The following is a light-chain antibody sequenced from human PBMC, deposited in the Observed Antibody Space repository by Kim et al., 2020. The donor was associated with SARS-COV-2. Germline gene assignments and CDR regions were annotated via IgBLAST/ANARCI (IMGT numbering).Light chain of an antibody. CDR2: DVS. CDR3: SSYISSSTNYV. V-gene: IGLV2-14*03. Sequence: QSITISCTGTSSDVGGYNYVSWYQQHPGKAPKLMIYDVSNRTSGVSNRFSGSKSGNTASLTISGLQAEDEADYYCSSYISSSTNYVFGTGTKVTVL. CDR1: SSDVGGYNY. J-gene: IGLJ1*01.